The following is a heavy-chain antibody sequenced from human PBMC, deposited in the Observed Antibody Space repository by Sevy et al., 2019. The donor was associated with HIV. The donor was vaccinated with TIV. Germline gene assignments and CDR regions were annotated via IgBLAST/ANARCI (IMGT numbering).Heavy chain of an antibody. J-gene: IGHJ6*02. Sequence: GGSLRLSCAASRFTFSSYSMNWVRQAPGKGLEWVSSISSSSSYIYYADSVKGRFTISRDNAKNSLYLQMNSLGAEDTAVYYCARDPRSRSYYYGMDVWGQGTTVTVSS. CDR1: RFTFSSYS. V-gene: IGHV3-21*01. CDR3: ARDPRSRSYYYGMDV. CDR2: ISSSSSYI.